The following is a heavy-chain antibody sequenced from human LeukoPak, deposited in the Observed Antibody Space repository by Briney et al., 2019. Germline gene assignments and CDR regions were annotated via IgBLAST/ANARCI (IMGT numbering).Heavy chain of an antibody. V-gene: IGHV3-49*04. CDR2: IRGGAFSGAT. Sequence: GGSLRLSCTTSGFTLRDYGVNWVRQAPGKGLEWVGLIRGGAFSGATEYAASVKGRFTVSRGDSKSIAYLQMNSLQTEDTAVYYCSRGGRLPDYWGQGTLVTVSS. CDR3: SRGGRLPDY. J-gene: IGHJ4*02. CDR1: GFTLRDYG. D-gene: IGHD1-1*01.